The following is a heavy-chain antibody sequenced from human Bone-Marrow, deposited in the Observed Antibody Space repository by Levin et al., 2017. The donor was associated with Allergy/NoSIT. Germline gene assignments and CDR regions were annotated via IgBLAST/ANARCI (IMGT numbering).Heavy chain of an antibody. CDR3: ATDSRPAQDAIVLYS. CDR1: GGSISSSNYY. Sequence: CTVSGGSISSSNYYWNWLRQTPGKGLEWIGSIFHSGSTYRNTSLRSRVTMSVDTSKNQFSLKLSSVTAADTAVYYCATDSRPAQDAIVLYSWGQGTLVTVSS. D-gene: IGHD2-15*01. V-gene: IGHV4-39*07. CDR2: IFHSGST. J-gene: IGHJ4*02.